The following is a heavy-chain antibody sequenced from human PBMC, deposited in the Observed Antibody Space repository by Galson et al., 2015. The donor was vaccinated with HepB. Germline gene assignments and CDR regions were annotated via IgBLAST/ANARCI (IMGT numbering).Heavy chain of an antibody. CDR3: ARGGDIVVVPTAISWFDP. D-gene: IGHD2-2*01. Sequence: SVKVSCKASGGTFSRNGISWVRQAPGQGLEWMGRIIPILGITNYAQKFQGRVTITADKSTTTAYMELSSLRSEDTAVYYCARGGDIVVVPTAISWFDPWGQGTLVTVSS. V-gene: IGHV1-69*04. CDR2: IIPILGIT. CDR1: GGTFSRNG. J-gene: IGHJ5*02.